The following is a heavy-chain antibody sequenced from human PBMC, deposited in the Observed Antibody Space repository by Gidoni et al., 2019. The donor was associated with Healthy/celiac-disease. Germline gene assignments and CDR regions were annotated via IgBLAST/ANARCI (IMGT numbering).Heavy chain of an antibody. CDR2: INPNSGGT. CDR1: GYTFTGSY. Sequence: QVQLVQSGAEVKKPGAPVKVSCKASGYTFTGSYLHWVRQAPGQGLEWMGWINPNSGGTNYAQKFQGRVTMTRDTSISTAYMELSRLRSDDTAVYYCARDLTPFVDTAMGPNGYYYYYGMDVWGQGTTVTVSS. D-gene: IGHD5-18*01. CDR3: ARDLTPFVDTAMGPNGYYYYYGMDV. J-gene: IGHJ6*02. V-gene: IGHV1-2*02.